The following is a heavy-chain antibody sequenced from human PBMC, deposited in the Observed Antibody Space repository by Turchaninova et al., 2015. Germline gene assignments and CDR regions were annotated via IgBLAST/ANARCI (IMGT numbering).Heavy chain of an antibody. Sequence: VQLQESGPGLVRPSETLSLTCSLSAGSISSYYWNWVRQSPGKGLEWIGFVFYTGVTSPNPSLNNRVTISVDTSTNRFFLKVTSVTAADTAVYYCARGNRDFWKTYYYMDVWSRGTTVTVSS. D-gene: IGHD3-3*01. CDR2: VFYTGVT. J-gene: IGHJ6*03. CDR1: AGSISSYY. V-gene: IGHV4-59*01. CDR3: ARGNRDFWKTYYYMDV.